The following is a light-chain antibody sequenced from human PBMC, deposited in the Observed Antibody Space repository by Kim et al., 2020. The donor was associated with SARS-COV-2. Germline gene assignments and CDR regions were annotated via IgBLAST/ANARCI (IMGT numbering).Light chain of an antibody. Sequence: SASVGDRVTINCRASQYIDAYLAWYQQKPGRAPKLLVYLASTLETGVPSRFSGTGSGTEFSLTISGLQPEDFAIYYCQHYSRFPYTFGQGTKLEIK. J-gene: IGKJ2*01. CDR3: QHYSRFPYT. CDR1: QYIDAY. V-gene: IGKV1-5*03. CDR2: LAS.